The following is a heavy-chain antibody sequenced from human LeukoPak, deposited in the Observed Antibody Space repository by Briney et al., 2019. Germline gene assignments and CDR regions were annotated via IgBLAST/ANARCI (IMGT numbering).Heavy chain of an antibody. V-gene: IGHV3-21*01. CDR3: AREGRPYCSSISCYGGFDP. CDR2: ISSSSSYI. CDR1: GFTFSSYS. Sequence: GGSMRLSCAGSGFTFSSYSMNWVRQVPGKGLEWVSFISSSSSYIYYADSVKGRFTISRDNAKNSLYLQMNSLRAEDTAVYYCAREGRPYCSSISCYGGFDPWGQGTLVTVSS. D-gene: IGHD2-2*01. J-gene: IGHJ5*02.